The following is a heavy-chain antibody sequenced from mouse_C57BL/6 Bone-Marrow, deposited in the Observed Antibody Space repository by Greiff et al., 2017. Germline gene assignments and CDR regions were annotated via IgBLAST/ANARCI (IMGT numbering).Heavy chain of an antibody. CDR2: IDPENGDT. Sequence: VQLQQSGAELVRPGASVKLSCTASGFNIKDDYMPWVKQRPEQGLEWIGWIDPENGDTEDASKFQGKATITADTSSNTAYLQLSSLTSEDTAVYYWTTGKMYYGDGVAAYWGQGTLVTVSA. CDR1: GFNIKDDY. J-gene: IGHJ3*01. D-gene: IGHD2-13*01. CDR3: TTGKMYYGDGVAAY. V-gene: IGHV14-4*01.